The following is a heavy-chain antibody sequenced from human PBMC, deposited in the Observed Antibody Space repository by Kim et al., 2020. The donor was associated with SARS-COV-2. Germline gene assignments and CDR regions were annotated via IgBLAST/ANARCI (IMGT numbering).Heavy chain of an antibody. CDR2: ISSSSSYI. CDR1: GFTFSSYS. V-gene: IGHV3-21*01. J-gene: IGHJ5*02. Sequence: GGSLRLSCAASGFTFSSYSMNWVRQAPGKGLEWVSSISSSSSYIYYADSVKGRFTISRDNAKNSLYLQMNSLRAEDTAVYYCARDRTPLNSSSSSKGWFDPWGQGTLVTVSS. D-gene: IGHD6-13*01. CDR3: ARDRTPLNSSSSSKGWFDP.